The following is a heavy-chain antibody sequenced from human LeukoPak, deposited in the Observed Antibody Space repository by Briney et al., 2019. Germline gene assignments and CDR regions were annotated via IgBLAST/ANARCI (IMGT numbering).Heavy chain of an antibody. CDR2: SYYSGST. Sequence: SETLSLTCTVSGGSISSYYWSWIRQPPGKGLEWIGYSYYSGSTNYNPSLKSRVTISVDTSKNQFSLKLSSVTAADTAVYYCARVVPALRFLEWDVYMDVWGKGTTVTVSS. CDR3: ARVVPALRFLEWDVYMDV. V-gene: IGHV4-59*01. CDR1: GGSISSYY. D-gene: IGHD3-3*01. J-gene: IGHJ6*03.